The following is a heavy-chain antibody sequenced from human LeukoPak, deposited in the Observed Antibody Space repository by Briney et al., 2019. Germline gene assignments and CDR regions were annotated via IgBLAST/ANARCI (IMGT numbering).Heavy chain of an antibody. CDR2: ISYDGSDK. Sequence: GGSLRLSCAASGFAFSSYDMHWVRQAPGKGLEWVAVISYDGSDKYYVDSVKGRFTISRDNSKNTLYLQMNSLKAEDAAVYYCARVLSGSYDNCFDYWGQGTLVTVSS. D-gene: IGHD1-26*01. CDR3: ARVLSGSYDNCFDY. CDR1: GFAFSSYD. V-gene: IGHV3-30*03. J-gene: IGHJ4*02.